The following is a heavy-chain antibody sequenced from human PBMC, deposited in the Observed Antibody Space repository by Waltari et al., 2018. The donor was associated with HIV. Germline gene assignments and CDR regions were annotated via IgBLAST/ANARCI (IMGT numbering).Heavy chain of an antibody. D-gene: IGHD3-10*01. J-gene: IGHJ4*01. Sequence: QLQLQESGPGLVTPSETLSLPCPFSVFSISSPFYHWGWHAKPQGKGLDWIGNVYQSGITYYSPSLNSRVTISLDPPKNQFSLKVTSVAAADTAVYYCARLPKARGVAVDFWGHGTLVTVSS. CDR2: VYQSGIT. CDR1: VFSISSPFYH. CDR3: ARLPKARGVAVDF. V-gene: IGHV4-39*01.